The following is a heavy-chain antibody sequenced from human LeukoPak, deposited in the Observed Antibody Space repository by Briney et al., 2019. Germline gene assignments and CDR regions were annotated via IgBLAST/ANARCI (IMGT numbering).Heavy chain of an antibody. J-gene: IGHJ4*02. V-gene: IGHV3-30-3*01. CDR2: ISYDGSNK. CDR3: ARETGSAVGSTDFDY. D-gene: IGHD4-17*01. CDR1: GFTFSSYA. Sequence: GGSLRLSCAASGFTFSSYAMHWVRQAPGKGLEWVGVISYDGSNKYYADSVKGRFTISRDNSKNTLYLQMNSLRAEDTAVYYCARETGSAVGSTDFDYWGQGTLVTVSS.